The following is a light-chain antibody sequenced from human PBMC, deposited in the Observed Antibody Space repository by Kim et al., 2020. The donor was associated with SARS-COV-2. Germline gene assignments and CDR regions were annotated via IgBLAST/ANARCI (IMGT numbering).Light chain of an antibody. CDR2: DVS. CDR3: CSYTTRKTWL. Sequence: QSALTQPASVAGSPGQSITISCTGTSSDVGGHRDVSWYQQYPGKAPTLVMFDVSNRPSGVSDRFSGSKSANTASLAISGLLPEDEAEYYCCSYTTRKTWLFGGGTQLTVL. CDR1: SSDVGGHRD. J-gene: IGLJ3*02. V-gene: IGLV2-14*03.